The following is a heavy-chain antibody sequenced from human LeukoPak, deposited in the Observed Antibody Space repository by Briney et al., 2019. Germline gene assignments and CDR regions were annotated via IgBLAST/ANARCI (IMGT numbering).Heavy chain of an antibody. CDR3: ARDVTTVTTRRAFDI. CDR2: IYHSGST. V-gene: IGHV4-4*02. J-gene: IGHJ3*02. D-gene: IGHD4-17*01. CDR1: GGSISSSNW. Sequence: SSETLSLTCAVSGGSISSSNWWSWVRQPPGKGLEWIGEIYHSGSTNYNPSLKSRVTISVDKSKNQFSLKLSSVTAADTAVYYCARDVTTVTTRRAFDIWGQGTMVTVSS.